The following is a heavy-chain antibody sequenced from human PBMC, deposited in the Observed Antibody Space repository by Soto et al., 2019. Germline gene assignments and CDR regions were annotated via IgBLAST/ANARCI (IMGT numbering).Heavy chain of an antibody. V-gene: IGHV3-53*01. CDR1: GFTVSSNY. CDR2: IYSGGST. J-gene: IGHJ6*02. D-gene: IGHD3-3*01. Sequence: GGSQRLSCAASGFTVSSNYMSWVRQAPGKGLEWVSVIYSGGSTYYADSVKGRFTISRDNSKNTLYLQMNSLRAEDTAVYYCARDFIDTIFGVVIPHYGMDVWGQGTTVTVSS. CDR3: ARDFIDTIFGVVIPHYGMDV.